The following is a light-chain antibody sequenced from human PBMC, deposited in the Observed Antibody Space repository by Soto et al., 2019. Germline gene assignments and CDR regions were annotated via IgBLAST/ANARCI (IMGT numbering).Light chain of an antibody. J-gene: IGLJ1*01. CDR2: LNSDGSH. Sequence: QPVLTQSPSASASLGASVKLTCTLSSGHSSYAIAWHQQQPEKGPRYLMKLNSDGSHSKGDGIPDRFSGSSSGAERYLTISSLQPEDEADYYCQTWGTGIHVFGTGTKVTVL. V-gene: IGLV4-69*01. CDR3: QTWGTGIHV. CDR1: SGHSSYA.